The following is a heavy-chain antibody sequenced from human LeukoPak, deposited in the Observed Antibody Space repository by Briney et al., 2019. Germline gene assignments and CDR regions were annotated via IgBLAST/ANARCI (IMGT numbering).Heavy chain of an antibody. CDR3: ARVMGGSYLDY. J-gene: IGHJ4*02. CDR2: ISAYNGNT. D-gene: IGHD3-16*02. CDR1: GYSFTSFP. V-gene: IGHV1-18*01. Sequence: ASVKVSCKASGYSFTSFPIIWVRQAPGQGLEWMGWISAYNGNTNYAQELQGRVTMTTDTSTSTAFMELRSLTSDDTAVYYCARVMGGSYLDYWGQGTLVIVSS.